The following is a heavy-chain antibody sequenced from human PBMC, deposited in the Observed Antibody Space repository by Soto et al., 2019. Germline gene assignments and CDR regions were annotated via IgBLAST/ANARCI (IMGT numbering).Heavy chain of an antibody. V-gene: IGHV3-30*18. J-gene: IGHJ4*02. CDR3: AKENQHLVHDY. D-gene: IGHD6-13*01. Sequence: QVQLVESGGGVVRPGRSLRLTCAASGFTFRNYGMHWVRQAPGKGLEWVAVISHDGSDKYYADSMKGRFIISRDNSESTLFMNMNSLKPEDTAVYYCAKENQHLVHDYWGQRPLVTVSS. CDR1: GFTFRNYG. CDR2: ISHDGSDK.